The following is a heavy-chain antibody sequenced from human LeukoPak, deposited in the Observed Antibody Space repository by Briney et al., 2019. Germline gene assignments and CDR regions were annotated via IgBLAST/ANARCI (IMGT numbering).Heavy chain of an antibody. V-gene: IGHV1-58*02. CDR2: IVVGSGNT. Sequence: ASVKVSCKASGFTFTSSAMQWVRQARGQRLEWIGWIVVGSGNTNYAQKFQERVTITRDMSTSTAYMELSSLRSEDTAVYYCATDRRYYDSSGYFVWGQGTLVTVSS. D-gene: IGHD3-22*01. J-gene: IGHJ4*02. CDR3: ATDRRYYDSSGYFV. CDR1: GFTFTSSA.